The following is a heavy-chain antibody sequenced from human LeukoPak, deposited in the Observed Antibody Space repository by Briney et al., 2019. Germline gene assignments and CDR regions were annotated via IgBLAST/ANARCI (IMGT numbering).Heavy chain of an antibody. J-gene: IGHJ6*03. CDR2: IYTSGST. Sequence: SETLSLTCTVSGGSISNYYWSWIRQPPGKGLEWIGYIYTSGSTNYNPSLKSRVTISVDTSKNQFSLKLSSVTAADTAVYYCASTVKHYYYYYMDVWGKGTTVTISS. CDR1: GGSISNYY. V-gene: IGHV4-4*08. CDR3: ASTVKHYYYYYMDV. D-gene: IGHD4-17*01.